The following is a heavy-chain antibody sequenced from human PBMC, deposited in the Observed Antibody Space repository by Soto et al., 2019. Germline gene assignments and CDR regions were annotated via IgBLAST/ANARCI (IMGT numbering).Heavy chain of an antibody. D-gene: IGHD3-3*01. V-gene: IGHV1-8*01. CDR1: GYTFSGYD. CDR2: VSPDSGST. Sequence: QVQLVQSGAEVKKPGASVRVSCKASGYTFSGYDINWVRQATGQGLEWMGWVSPDSGSTGYAGILQGRVTMTWDRPKTTGYMDLSSLPSEDSAVYYCARATELRYVEWSVYRGGNYAMDVWGQGTTVTVSS. J-gene: IGHJ6*02. CDR3: ARATELRYVEWSVYRGGNYAMDV.